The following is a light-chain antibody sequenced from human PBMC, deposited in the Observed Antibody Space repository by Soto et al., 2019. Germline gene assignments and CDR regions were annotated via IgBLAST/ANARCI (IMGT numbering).Light chain of an antibody. V-gene: IGKV1-39*01. CDR2: AAS. CDR1: QSISSY. Sequence: DIPMTQSPSFLSASVGDRVTITCRASQSISSYLNWYQQKPGKAPKLLIYAASSLQSGVPSRFSGSGSGTDFTLTISSLQPEDFATYYCQQSYSTPFTFGPGTKVDIK. J-gene: IGKJ3*01. CDR3: QQSYSTPFT.